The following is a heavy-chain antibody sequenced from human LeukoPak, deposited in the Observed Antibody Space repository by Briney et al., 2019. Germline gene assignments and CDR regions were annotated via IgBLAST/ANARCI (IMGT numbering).Heavy chain of an antibody. CDR2: IYHSGST. CDR3: ARDAYYDSSGYYFDY. J-gene: IGHJ4*02. Sequence: PSETLSLTCAVSGGSISSSNWWSWVRQPPGKGLEWIGEIYHSGSTNYNPSLKSRVTISVDKSKNQFSLKLSSVTAADTAVYYCARDAYYDSSGYYFDYWGQGTLVTVSS. D-gene: IGHD3-22*01. V-gene: IGHV4-4*02. CDR1: GGSISSSNW.